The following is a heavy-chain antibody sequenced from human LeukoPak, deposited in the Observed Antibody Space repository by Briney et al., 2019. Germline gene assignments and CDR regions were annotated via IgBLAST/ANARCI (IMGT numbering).Heavy chain of an antibody. J-gene: IGHJ6*02. CDR2: IWFDGSNK. CDR1: GCTFSGYG. V-gene: IGHV3-33*01. Sequence: GGSLRLSCAASGCTFSGYGMHWVRQAPGKGLEWVAVIWFDGSNKYYADSVKGRFTISRDNSKNTLYLQMNSLRAEDTAVYYCARERSSWHTYGMDVWGQGTTVTVSS. CDR3: ARERSSWHTYGMDV. D-gene: IGHD6-13*01.